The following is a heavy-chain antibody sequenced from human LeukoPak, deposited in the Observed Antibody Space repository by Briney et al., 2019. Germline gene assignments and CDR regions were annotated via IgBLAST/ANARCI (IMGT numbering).Heavy chain of an antibody. CDR1: GFSFISHG. D-gene: IGHD4-17*01. CDR2: ISDDGRNK. J-gene: IGHJ4*02. CDR3: AKRPSDYGDYVTYFDY. V-gene: IGHV3-30*18. Sequence: PGGSLRLSCAASGFSFISHGMHWVRQAPGKGLEWVGVISDDGRNKKYADSVKGRFTISRDNSKDTQYLQMNSLRDEDTAVYYCAKRPSDYGDYVTYFDYWGQGTLVTVSS.